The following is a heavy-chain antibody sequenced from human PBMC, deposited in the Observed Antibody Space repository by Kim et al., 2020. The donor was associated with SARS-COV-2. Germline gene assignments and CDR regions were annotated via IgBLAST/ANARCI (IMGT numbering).Heavy chain of an antibody. CDR2: IDWDDDK. CDR1: GFSLSTSGMC. D-gene: IGHD5-12*01. V-gene: IGHV2-70*01. CDR3: ARVRRGYGIGWYAFDI. Sequence: SGPTLVNPTQTLTLTCTFSGFSLSTSGMCVSWIRQPPGKALEWLALIDWDDDKYYSTSLKTRLTISKDTSKNQVVLTMTNMDPVDTATYYCARVRRGYGIGWYAFDIWGQGTMVTVSS. J-gene: IGHJ3*02.